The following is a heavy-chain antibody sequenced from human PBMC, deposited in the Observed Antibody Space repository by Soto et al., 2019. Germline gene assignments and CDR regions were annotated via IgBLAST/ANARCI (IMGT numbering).Heavy chain of an antibody. Sequence: ASVKVSCKASGYTFTRYGISWVRQAPGQGLEWMGWISGYNGDTNYAQKFQGRVSMTIDTSTTTAYMELRSLRSDDMAVYYCAKNGQPPYYYYGLDVWGQGTKVTVSS. J-gene: IGHJ6*02. CDR1: GYTFTRYG. CDR3: AKNGQPPYYYYGLDV. V-gene: IGHV1-18*03. CDR2: ISGYNGDT. D-gene: IGHD2-8*01.